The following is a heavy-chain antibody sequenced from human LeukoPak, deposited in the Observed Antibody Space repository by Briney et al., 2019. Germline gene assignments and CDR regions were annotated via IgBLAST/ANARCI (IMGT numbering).Heavy chain of an antibody. J-gene: IGHJ5*02. CDR2: INGNGGST. Sequence: GGSLRLSCSASGFTFNNYGMHWVRQTPGKGLEYVSAINGNGGSTSYADSVRGRFTISRDNSKYTLYLQMSSLRVEDTAVYYCARAGGPPTAMGFDPWGQGSLVSVST. V-gene: IGHV3-64D*06. D-gene: IGHD2-2*01. CDR3: ARAGGPPTAMGFDP. CDR1: GFTFNNYG.